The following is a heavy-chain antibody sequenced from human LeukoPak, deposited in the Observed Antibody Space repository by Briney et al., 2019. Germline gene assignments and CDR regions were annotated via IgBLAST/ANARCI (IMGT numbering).Heavy chain of an antibody. CDR1: GFTFSTYA. D-gene: IGHD4-17*01. CDR3: ANVYGDLRPHFDY. Sequence: GGSLRLSCAASGFTFSTYAMHWVRQAPGKGLEWVAVIPYDGSNKYYADSVKGRFTISRENSKNRLYLQMNSLRAEDTAVYYCANVYGDLRPHFDYWGQGTRVTVSS. CDR2: IPYDGSNK. V-gene: IGHV3-30*04. J-gene: IGHJ4*02.